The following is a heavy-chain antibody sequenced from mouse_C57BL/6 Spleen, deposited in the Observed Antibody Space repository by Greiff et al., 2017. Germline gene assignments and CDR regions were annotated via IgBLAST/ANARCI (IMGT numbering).Heavy chain of an antibody. CDR1: GYTFTDYE. CDR3: SRDNYYGSSYVRYFDF. V-gene: IGHV1-15*01. J-gene: IGHJ1*03. Sequence: QVQLKESGAELVRPGASVTLSCKASGYTFTDYEMHWVKQTPVHGLEWIGAIDPETGGTAYNQKFKGKAILTADKSSSTAYMEHRSLTSEDSAVYYGSRDNYYGSSYVRYFDFWGTGTTVTVSS. D-gene: IGHD1-1*01. CDR2: IDPETGGT.